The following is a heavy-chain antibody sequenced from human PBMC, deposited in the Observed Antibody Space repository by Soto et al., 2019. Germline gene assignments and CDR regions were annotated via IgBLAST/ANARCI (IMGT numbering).Heavy chain of an antibody. CDR3: ARVGSSSGWFDP. V-gene: IGHV4-61*01. J-gene: IGHJ5*02. Sequence: SETLSLTCTVSNGSVSSGSYYWNWIRQPPGKGLEWIGYIYYSGSTNYNSSLKSRVTISVDTSKNQFYLNLSSVTAADTAVYYCARVGSSSGWFDPWGQGTLVTVPQ. CDR1: NGSVSSGSYY. D-gene: IGHD6-6*01. CDR2: IYYSGST.